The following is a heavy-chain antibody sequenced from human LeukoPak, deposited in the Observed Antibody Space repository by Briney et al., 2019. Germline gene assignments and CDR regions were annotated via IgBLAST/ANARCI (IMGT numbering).Heavy chain of an antibody. J-gene: IGHJ4*02. CDR1: GFTFTKYW. D-gene: IGHD5-24*01. CDR3: ARERDGRFFDY. V-gene: IGHV3-7*01. CDR2: INQEGSEK. Sequence: GGSLRLSCAASGFTFTKYWMTWVRQAPGKGLEWVANINQEGSEKYFVDSVKGRFTISRDNAKNSLHLQMNTLRAEDTAVYYCARERDGRFFDYWGQGTLGTVSS.